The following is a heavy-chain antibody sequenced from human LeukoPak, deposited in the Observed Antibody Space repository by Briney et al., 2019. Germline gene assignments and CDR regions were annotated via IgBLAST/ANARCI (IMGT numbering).Heavy chain of an antibody. CDR2: IYYSGST. V-gene: IGHV4-59*01. D-gene: IGHD6-19*01. CDR3: ARAFESSGWYYFDY. Sequence: PSETLSLTCTVSGGSISSYYWSWIRQPPGKGLEWIGYIYYSGSTNYNPSLKSRVTISVDTSKDQFSLKLSSVTAADTAVYYCARAFESSGWYYFDYWGQGTLVTVSS. CDR1: GGSISSYY. J-gene: IGHJ4*02.